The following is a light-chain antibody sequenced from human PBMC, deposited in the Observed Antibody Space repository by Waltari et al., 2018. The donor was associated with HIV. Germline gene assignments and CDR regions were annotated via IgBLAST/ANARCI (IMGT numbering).Light chain of an antibody. CDR3: SSFTSRRILV. V-gene: IGLV2-14*03. CDR1: SSDIGGYKF. J-gene: IGLJ2*01. CDR2: DVG. Sequence: QSALTQPASVSGSPGQSITISCTGTSSDIGGYKFVSWYQQHPGKAPKLLIYDVGNRPSGVSDRCSGSKSGNTASLTISGLQPEDEADYHCSSFTSRRILVFGGGTKLTL.